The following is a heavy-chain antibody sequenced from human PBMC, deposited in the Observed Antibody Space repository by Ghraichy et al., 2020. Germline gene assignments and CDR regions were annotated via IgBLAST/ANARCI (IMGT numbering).Heavy chain of an antibody. CDR2: IYYSGST. CDR1: GGSISSYY. J-gene: IGHJ5*02. D-gene: IGHD3-3*01. CDR3: ARDHVHGYDFWRAGSFSGWFDP. V-gene: IGHV4-59*01. Sequence: SQTLSLTCTVSGGSISSYYWSWIRQPPGKGLEWIGYIYYSGSTNYNPSLKSRVTISVDTSKNQFSLKLSSVTAADTAVYYCARDHVHGYDFWRAGSFSGWFDPWGQGTLVTVSS.